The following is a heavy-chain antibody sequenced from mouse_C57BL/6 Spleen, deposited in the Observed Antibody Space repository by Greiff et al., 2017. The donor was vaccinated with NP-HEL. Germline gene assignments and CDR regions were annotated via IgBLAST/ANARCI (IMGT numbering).Heavy chain of an antibody. CDR3: AREGIYYGYDDAMDY. Sequence: VQLQQPGAELVKPGASVKMSCKASGYTFTSYWITWVKQRPGQVLEWIGDIYPGSGSTNYNEKFKSKATLTVDTSSSTAYMQLSSLTSEDSAVYYCAREGIYYGYDDAMDYWGQGTSVTVSS. J-gene: IGHJ4*01. D-gene: IGHD2-2*01. CDR1: GYTFTSYW. V-gene: IGHV1-55*01. CDR2: IYPGSGST.